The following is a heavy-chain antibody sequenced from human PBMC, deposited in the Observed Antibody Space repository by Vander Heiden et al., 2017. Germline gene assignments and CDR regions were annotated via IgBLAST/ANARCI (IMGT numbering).Heavy chain of an antibody. CDR3: ATSGTIREYYFDY. CDR1: GFTFDDYA. CDR2: ISWNSGSI. Sequence: EVPLVESGGGLVQPGRSLRLSCAASGFTFDDYAMHWVRQAPGKGLEWVSGISWNSGSIGYADSVKGRFTISRDNAKNSLYLQMNSLRAEDTALYYCATSGTIREYYFDYWGQGTLVTVSS. V-gene: IGHV3-9*01. D-gene: IGHD5-12*01. J-gene: IGHJ4*02.